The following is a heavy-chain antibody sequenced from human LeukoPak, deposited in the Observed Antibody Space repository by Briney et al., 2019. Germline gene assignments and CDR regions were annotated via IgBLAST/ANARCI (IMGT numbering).Heavy chain of an antibody. V-gene: IGHV4-59*01. CDR3: ARVGNFNFDY. J-gene: IGHJ4*02. D-gene: IGHD5-24*01. CDR1: GVSISTYY. Sequence: SKTLSLTCTVSGVSISTYYWSWIRQPPGKGPEWIGYVYYSGNTNYNPSLKSRVTISIDTSKNQFSLKLSSVTAADTAVYYCARVGNFNFDYWGQGALVTVSS. CDR2: VYYSGNT.